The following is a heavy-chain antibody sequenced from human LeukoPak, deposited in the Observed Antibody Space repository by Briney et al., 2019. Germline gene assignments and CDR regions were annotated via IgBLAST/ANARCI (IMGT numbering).Heavy chain of an antibody. D-gene: IGHD6-13*01. J-gene: IGHJ4*02. Sequence: SVKVSCKASGGTFSSYAISWVRQAPGQGLEWMGGIIPIFGTANYAQKFQGRVTITADESTSTAYMELSSLRSEDTAVYYCARVEEVSSSWPFDYWGQGALVTVSS. CDR2: IIPIFGTA. CDR3: ARVEEVSSSWPFDY. CDR1: GGTFSSYA. V-gene: IGHV1-69*13.